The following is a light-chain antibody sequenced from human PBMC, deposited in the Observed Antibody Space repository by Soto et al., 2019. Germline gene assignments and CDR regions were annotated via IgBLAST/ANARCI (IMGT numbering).Light chain of an antibody. V-gene: IGKV3-15*01. J-gene: IGKJ1*01. CDR2: GAS. CDR1: QSVSGN. Sequence: EIVMTQSPATLSVSPGERATLSCRASQSVSGNLAWYQQKPGQAPRLLIYGASTRAAGFPARFSGSGSGTEFTLTISSLQSEDFAVYYCQQFNTWPRTFGQGTKVEIK. CDR3: QQFNTWPRT.